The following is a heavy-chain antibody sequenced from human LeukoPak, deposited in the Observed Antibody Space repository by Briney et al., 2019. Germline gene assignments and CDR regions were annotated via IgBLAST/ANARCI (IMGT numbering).Heavy chain of an antibody. Sequence: ASVKVSCKASGYTFTGYYMHWVRQAPGQGLEWMGWINPNSGGTNYAQKFQGRVTMTRDTSISTAYMELSRLRSDDTAVYYCARVNYYDSSGYYFVDYWGQGTLVTVSS. CDR1: GYTFTGYY. CDR2: INPNSGGT. CDR3: ARVNYYDSSGYYFVDY. D-gene: IGHD3-22*01. V-gene: IGHV1-2*02. J-gene: IGHJ4*02.